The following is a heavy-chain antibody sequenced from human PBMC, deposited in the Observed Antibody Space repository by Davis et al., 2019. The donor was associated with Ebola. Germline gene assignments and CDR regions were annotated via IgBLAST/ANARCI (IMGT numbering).Heavy chain of an antibody. D-gene: IGHD6-19*01. CDR3: ARDQRYSSGWSRVDY. Sequence: AASVKVSCKASGGTFSSYAISWVRQAPGQGLEWMGGIIPIFGTANYAQKFQGRVTITRDTSASTAYMELSSLRSEDTAVYYCARDQRYSSGWSRVDYWGQGTLLTVSS. V-gene: IGHV1-69*05. CDR2: IIPIFGTA. J-gene: IGHJ4*02. CDR1: GGTFSSYA.